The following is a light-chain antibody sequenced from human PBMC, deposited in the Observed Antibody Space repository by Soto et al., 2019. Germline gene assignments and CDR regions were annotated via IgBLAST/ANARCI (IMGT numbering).Light chain of an antibody. V-gene: IGKV3-20*01. CDR3: QQYGTPLFT. CDR2: GAS. J-gene: IGKJ3*01. Sequence: IVLTQSPGTLSLSPGERATLSCGASQSVTNNFLAWYRQKPGQAPRLLIYGASSRATGVPDRFSGSGSGTDITLTISRLEPGDFAVYYCQQYGTPLFTFGPGTKVDIK. CDR1: QSVTNNF.